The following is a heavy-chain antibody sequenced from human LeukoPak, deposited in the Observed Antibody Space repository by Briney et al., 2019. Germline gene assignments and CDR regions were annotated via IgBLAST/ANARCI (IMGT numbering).Heavy chain of an antibody. V-gene: IGHV1-2*02. Sequence: ASVKVSCKASGYTFTGYYMHWVRQAPGQGLEWMGWINPNSGGTNYAQKFQGRVTMTRDTSISTACMELSRLRSDDTAVYYCAREKQEQYCSSTSCYSLNWFDPWGQGTLVTVSS. CDR2: INPNSGGT. D-gene: IGHD2-2*01. J-gene: IGHJ5*02. CDR1: GYTFTGYY. CDR3: AREKQEQYCSSTSCYSLNWFDP.